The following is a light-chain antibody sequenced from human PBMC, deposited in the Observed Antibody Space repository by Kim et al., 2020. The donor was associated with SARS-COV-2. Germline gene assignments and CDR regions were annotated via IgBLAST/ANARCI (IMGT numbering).Light chain of an antibody. J-gene: IGLJ3*02. V-gene: IGLV1-40*01. CDR2: GNT. Sequence: QSVLTQPPSVSGAPGQRVAIPCTGTSSNIGAGYDVHWYQQVPGTAPKLLIYGNTNRPSGVPDRFSASKFGSSASLTISGLQPEDEAVYYCQSSDGTMSFWVFGGGTKLTVL. CDR1: SSNIGAGYD. CDR3: QSSDGTMSFWV.